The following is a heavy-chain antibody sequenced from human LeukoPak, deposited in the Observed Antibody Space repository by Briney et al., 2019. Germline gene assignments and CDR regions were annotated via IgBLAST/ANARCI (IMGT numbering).Heavy chain of an antibody. CDR3: ARDYDSSGYQPPDY. D-gene: IGHD3-22*01. CDR2: INPSSGGT. CDR1: GYTFIGYY. Sequence: ASVKVSCKASGYTFIGYYMHWVRQAPGQGLEWMGWINPSSGGTNYAQKFQGRVTMTRATSISTAYMELSRLISDDTAVYYCARDYDSSGYQPPDYWGQGTLVTVSS. J-gene: IGHJ4*02. V-gene: IGHV1-2*02.